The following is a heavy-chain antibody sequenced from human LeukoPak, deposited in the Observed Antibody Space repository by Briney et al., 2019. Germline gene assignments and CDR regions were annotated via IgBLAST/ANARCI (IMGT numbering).Heavy chain of an antibody. Sequence: GASVNVSCKASGYTFTSHAMKWVRQAPGQGLEWMGWINTNTGNPTYAQGFTGRVVFSLDTSVSTAYLQISSLKAEDTAVYYCARGMPAVRGVIGYWGQGTLVTVSS. CDR2: INTNTGNP. D-gene: IGHD3-10*01. J-gene: IGHJ4*02. CDR1: GYTFTSHA. V-gene: IGHV7-4-1*02. CDR3: ARGMPAVRGVIGY.